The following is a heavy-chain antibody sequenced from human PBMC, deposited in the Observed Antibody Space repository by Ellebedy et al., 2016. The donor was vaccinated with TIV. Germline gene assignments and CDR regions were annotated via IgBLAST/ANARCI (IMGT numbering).Heavy chain of an antibody. CDR3: ARGRRRDSSGYWDP. V-gene: IGHV1-18*01. D-gene: IGHD3-22*01. CDR2: VSANNGDT. J-gene: IGHJ5*02. CDR1: GYTFASYG. Sequence: AASVKVSCKASGYTFASYGVSWVRQAPGQGLEWMGWVSANNGDTNYAQKLQGRVTMTTDTSTSTAYMELSTLRSADTAVYYCARGRRRDSSGYWDPWGQGTLVTVSS.